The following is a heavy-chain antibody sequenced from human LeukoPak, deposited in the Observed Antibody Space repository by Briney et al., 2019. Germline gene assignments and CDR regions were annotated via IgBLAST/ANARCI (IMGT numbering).Heavy chain of an antibody. Sequence: PGGSLRLSCAASGFTFDDYGTSWVRQAPGKGLEWVSGINWNGGSIGYADSVKGRFTISRDNAKNSLYLQMNSLRAEDTAVYYCARVGTLMVAIVAPYYMDVWGKETTVTVSS. V-gene: IGHV3-20*04. CDR3: ARVGTLMVAIVAPYYMDV. D-gene: IGHD2-15*01. CDR1: GFTFDDYG. J-gene: IGHJ6*03. CDR2: INWNGGSI.